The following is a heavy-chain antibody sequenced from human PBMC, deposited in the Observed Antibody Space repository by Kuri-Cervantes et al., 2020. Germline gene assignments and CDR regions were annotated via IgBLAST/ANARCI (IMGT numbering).Heavy chain of an antibody. V-gene: IGHV3-23*01. CDR2: ISGSGGST. J-gene: IGHJ4*02. D-gene: IGHD2-15*01. Sequence: GESLKISCAASGFTFSSYGMHWVRQAPGKGLEWVSAISGSGGSTYYADSVKGRFTISRDNSKNTLYLQMNSLRAEDTAVYYCAKETGWWGGANYFDYWGQGTLVTVSS. CDR1: GFTFSSYG. CDR3: AKETGWWGGANYFDY.